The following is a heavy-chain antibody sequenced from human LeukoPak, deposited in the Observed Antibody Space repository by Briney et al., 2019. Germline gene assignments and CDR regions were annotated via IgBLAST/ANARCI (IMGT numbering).Heavy chain of an antibody. V-gene: IGHV5-51*01. CDR2: TYPGDSDT. D-gene: IGHD2-8*02. J-gene: IGHJ6*02. Sequence: GESLKISCKASGYTFSSYWIGWVRQMPGKGLEGMGITYPGDSDTRYSPSFQGQVTISADKSISTAYLQWASLRASDTAMYYCARTRLLGHYFFGIDVWGQGTTVTVSS. CDR1: GYTFSSYW. CDR3: ARTRLLGHYFFGIDV.